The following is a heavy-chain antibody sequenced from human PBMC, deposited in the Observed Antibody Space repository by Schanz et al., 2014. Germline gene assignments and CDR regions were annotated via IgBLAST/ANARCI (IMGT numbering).Heavy chain of an antibody. J-gene: IGHJ6*02. CDR2: IYYSGST. Sequence: QLQLQESGPGLVKPSETLSLTCTVSGDSISSSRYCWGWIRQPPGKGLEWIGSIYYSGSTYYNPSLKGGVPISVDTAKTQFSLKRSSVTAADTAVYYCVVGDVGAHSYFYYGMEVWGQGTTVTVSS. D-gene: IGHD3-16*01. CDR1: GDSISSSRYC. V-gene: IGHV4-39*01. CDR3: VVGDVGAHSYFYYGMEV.